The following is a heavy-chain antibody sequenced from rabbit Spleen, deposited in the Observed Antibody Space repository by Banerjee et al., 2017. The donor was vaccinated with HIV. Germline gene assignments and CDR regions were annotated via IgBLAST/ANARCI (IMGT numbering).Heavy chain of an antibody. Sequence: EQVEESGGDLVKPEGSLTLTCTASGFSFSGGYYMCWVRQAPGKGLEWIACIDSGSRGFTYFASWASGRFTISKTSSTTVTLEMTSLTAADTATYFCARGSAAMTMVITGFYLGLWGPGTLVTVS. J-gene: IGHJ4*01. V-gene: IGHV1S45*01. CDR2: IDSGSRGFT. CDR1: GFSFSGGYY. CDR3: ARGSAAMTMVITGFYLGL. D-gene: IGHD2-1*01.